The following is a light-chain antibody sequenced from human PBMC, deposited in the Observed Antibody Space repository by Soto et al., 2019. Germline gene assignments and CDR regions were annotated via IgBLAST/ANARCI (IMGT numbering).Light chain of an antibody. Sequence: DIQMTQSPSSLSASVGDRVTITCQESQDIRNSVNWYQQKPGKAPRLLIFAAANLQTGVPSRFSGSGSVTDFTLTISSLQPEDFATYYCQHTYSTPFTFGPGTKVDIK. CDR3: QHTYSTPFT. V-gene: IGKV1-39*01. CDR1: QDIRNS. CDR2: AAA. J-gene: IGKJ3*01.